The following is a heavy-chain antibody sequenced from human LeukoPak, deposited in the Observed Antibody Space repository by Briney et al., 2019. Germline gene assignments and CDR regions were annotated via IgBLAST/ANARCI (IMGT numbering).Heavy chain of an antibody. D-gene: IGHD3-22*01. V-gene: IGHV3-53*01. CDR1: GFTVSSNY. CDR2: IYSGGST. CDR3: ARECLRDYYDSSGYYPDAFDI. J-gene: IGHJ3*02. Sequence: GGSLRLSCAASGFTVSSNYMSWVRQAPGKGLEWVSVIYSGGSTYYADSVKGRFTISRDNAKNSLYLQMNSLRAEDTAVYYCARECLRDYYDSSGYYPDAFDIWGQGTMVTVSS.